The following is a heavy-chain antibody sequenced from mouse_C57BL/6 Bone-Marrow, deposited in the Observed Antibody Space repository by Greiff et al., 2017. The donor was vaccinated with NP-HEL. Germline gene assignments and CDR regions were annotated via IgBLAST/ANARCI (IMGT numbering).Heavy chain of an antibody. J-gene: IGHJ1*03. V-gene: IGHV5-6*01. CDR3: ARQGYYYWYFDV. CDR1: GFTFSSYG. D-gene: IGHD1-1*01. CDR2: SSSGGSYT. Sequence: EVKLVESGGDLVKPVGSLKLSCAASGFTFSSYGMSWVHQTPDKRLEWVATSSSGGSYTSYPASVKGRFTISRDKAKNTLYLQMSSLKSEDTAMYYCARQGYYYWYFDVWGTGTTVTVSS.